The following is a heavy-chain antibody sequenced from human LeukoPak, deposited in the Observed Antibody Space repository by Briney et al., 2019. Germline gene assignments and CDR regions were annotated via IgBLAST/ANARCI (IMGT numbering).Heavy chain of an antibody. Sequence: GGSLRLSCAASGFTFSSYGMHWVRQAPGKGLEWVAVIWYDGSNKYYADSVKGRFTISRDNAKNSLYLQMNSLRAEDTAVYYCAREYYSSGWYNWLDPWGQGTLVTVSS. CDR2: IWYDGSNK. CDR3: AREYYSSGWYNWLDP. J-gene: IGHJ5*02. CDR1: GFTFSSYG. V-gene: IGHV3-33*01. D-gene: IGHD6-19*01.